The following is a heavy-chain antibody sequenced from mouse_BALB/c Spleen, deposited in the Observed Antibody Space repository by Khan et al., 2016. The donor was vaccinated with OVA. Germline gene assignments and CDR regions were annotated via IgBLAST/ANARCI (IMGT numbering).Heavy chain of an antibody. V-gene: IGHV1-7*01. D-gene: IGHD1-1*01. CDR3: ANHGSSSAWLTY. CDR1: GYTFTSYW. J-gene: IGHJ3*01. CDR2: INPSTGYT. Sequence: VQLQESGAELAKPGASVTMSCKASGYTFTSYWMHWVKQRPGQGLEWIGYINPSTGYTEYNQRFKDKATLNADKSSSTAYMQLSSLTSEESAVYYCANHGSSSAWLTYWGQGTLVTVSA.